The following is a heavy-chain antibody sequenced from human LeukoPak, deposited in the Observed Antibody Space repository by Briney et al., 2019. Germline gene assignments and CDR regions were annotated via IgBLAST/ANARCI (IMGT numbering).Heavy chain of an antibody. Sequence: PRRSLRLSCATSGFTFSSIWMSWVRQAPGTGLKGVANIKEDGSETYYVDSLKGRFTISRDNAKNSLYLQMNSLRAEDTAVYYCAGYGVRRGWFDPWGQGTLVTVSS. CDR2: IKEDGSET. CDR1: GFTFSSIW. V-gene: IGHV3-7*01. J-gene: IGHJ5*02. D-gene: IGHD4-17*01. CDR3: AGYGVRRGWFDP.